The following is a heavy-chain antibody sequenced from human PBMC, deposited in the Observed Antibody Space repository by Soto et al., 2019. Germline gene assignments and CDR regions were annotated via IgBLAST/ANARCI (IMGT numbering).Heavy chain of an antibody. D-gene: IGHD3-3*01. J-gene: IGHJ4*02. Sequence: SETLSLTCTVSGGSISSSSYYWGWIRQPPGKGLEWIGSIYYSGSTYYNPSLKSRVTISVDTSKNQFSLKLSSVTAADTAVYYCARRGDETRFLEWLLSTETGDYXDYWGQGTLVTSPQ. CDR1: GGSISSSSYY. V-gene: IGHV4-39*01. CDR2: IYYSGST. CDR3: ARRGDETRFLEWLLSTETGDYXDY.